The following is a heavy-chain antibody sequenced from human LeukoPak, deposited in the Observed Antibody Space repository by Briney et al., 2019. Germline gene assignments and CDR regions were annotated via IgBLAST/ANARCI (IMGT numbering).Heavy chain of an antibody. CDR3: AAYYYDSSGYYQPTNFDY. Sequence: AASVKLSCKASGGTFSSYAISWVRQAPGQGLEWMGGIIPIFGTANYAQKFQGRVTITTDESTSTAYMELSSLRSEDTAVYYCAAYYYDSSGYYQPTNFDYWGQGTLVTVSS. CDR2: IIPIFGTA. CDR1: GGTFSSYA. J-gene: IGHJ4*02. D-gene: IGHD3-22*01. V-gene: IGHV1-69*05.